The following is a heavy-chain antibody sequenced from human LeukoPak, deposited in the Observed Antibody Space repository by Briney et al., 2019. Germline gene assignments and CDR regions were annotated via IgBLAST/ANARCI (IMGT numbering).Heavy chain of an antibody. CDR3: ARDSRSGFTETPNTKWGI. V-gene: IGHV4-38-2*02. J-gene: IGHJ4*02. CDR2: IYHSGST. Sequence: PSETLSLTCTVSGYSISSGYYWGWIRQPPGKGLEWIGSIYHSGSTYYNPSLKSRVTISVDTSKNQFSLKLSSVTAADTAVYYCARDSRSGFTETPNTKWGIWGQGTLVTVSS. D-gene: IGHD3-3*01. CDR1: GYSISSGYY.